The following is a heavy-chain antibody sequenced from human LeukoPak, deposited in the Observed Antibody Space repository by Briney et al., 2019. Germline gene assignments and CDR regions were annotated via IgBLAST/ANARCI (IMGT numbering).Heavy chain of an antibody. D-gene: IGHD3-22*01. CDR3: ARDSTYFYDSDY. V-gene: IGHV4-30-4*08. CDR1: GGSISSYY. CDR2: IYYSGST. Sequence: SETLSLTCTVSGGSISSYYWSWIRQPPGKGLEWIGYIYYSGSTYYNPSLKNRVTISVDTSKNQFSLKLSSVTAADTAVYYCARDSTYFYDSDYWGQGTLVTVSS. J-gene: IGHJ4*02.